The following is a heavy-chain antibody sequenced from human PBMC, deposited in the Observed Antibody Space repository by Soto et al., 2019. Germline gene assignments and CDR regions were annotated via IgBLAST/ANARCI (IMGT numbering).Heavy chain of an antibody. D-gene: IGHD6-13*01. Sequence: VQLLESGGGLVQPGGSLRLSCAASGFTFSSYAMSWVRQAPGKGLEWVSLISGSGGGTYYADSVKGRFTISRDNSKNTLYLQMHSLRAEDTAVYYWAKHAAAAPPEYWGQGNLVTVSS. V-gene: IGHV3-23*01. CDR1: GFTFSSYA. CDR2: ISGSGGGT. J-gene: IGHJ4*02. CDR3: AKHAAAAPPEY.